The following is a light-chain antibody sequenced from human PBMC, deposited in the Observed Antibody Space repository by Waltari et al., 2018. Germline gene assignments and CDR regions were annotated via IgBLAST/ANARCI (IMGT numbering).Light chain of an antibody. CDR2: EVS. V-gene: IGLV2-8*01. J-gene: IGLJ2*01. CDR1: SSDVGGYNY. Sequence: QSALTQPPSASGSPGQSVTISCTGTSSDVGGYNYVSWYQQHPGKPPKRMIYEVSKRPSGVPARFSGSKSGNTASLTVSGLRAEDEADYYCSSYAGNNNVVFGGGTKLTVL. CDR3: SSYAGNNNVV.